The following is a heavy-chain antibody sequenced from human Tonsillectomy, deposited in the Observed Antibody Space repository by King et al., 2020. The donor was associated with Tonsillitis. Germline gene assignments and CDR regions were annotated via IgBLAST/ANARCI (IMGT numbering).Heavy chain of an antibody. CDR2: INWSGGSI. V-gene: IGHV3-20*04. D-gene: IGHD5-18*01. CDR1: GFIFADYG. CDR3: VRGRGSSNGYLTA. J-gene: IGHJ5*02. Sequence: VQLVESGGGVVRPGGSLRLSCAASGFIFADYGMSWVRQAPGKGLEWVSVINWSGGSIRYADSVRGRFTISRDNARNSLSLQMNSLRAEDTALYYCVRGRGSSNGYLTAWGQGTLVTVSS.